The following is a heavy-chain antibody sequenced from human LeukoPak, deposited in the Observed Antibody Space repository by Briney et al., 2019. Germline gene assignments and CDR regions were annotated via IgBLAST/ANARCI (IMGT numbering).Heavy chain of an antibody. CDR2: IYSSGTT. D-gene: IGHD1-7*01. V-gene: IGHV4-31*03. CDR1: GGSMNSGNYY. Sequence: SETLSLTCRVSGGSMNSGNYYWSWIRQHPGRGLEWIGYIYSSGTTYYNPSLKSRVTISVDTSKNQFSLILSSVTAADTAVYYCARVDGTGTSYYYYYMDVWGKGTTVTVSS. CDR3: ARVDGTGTSYYYYYMDV. J-gene: IGHJ6*03.